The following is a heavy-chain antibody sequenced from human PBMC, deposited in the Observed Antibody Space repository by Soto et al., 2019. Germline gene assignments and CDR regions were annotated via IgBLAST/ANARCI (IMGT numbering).Heavy chain of an antibody. CDR1: GFTFSSYA. V-gene: IGHV3-33*01. Sequence: GGSLRLSCAASGFTFSSYAMHWDRQAPGKALEWVAVIWYDGSNEYYADSVKGRFTISRDNSKYTLYLQMNSLRAEDTAVYYCARDCSNTPYGFDSWGRGTLVTVSA. CDR3: ARDCSNTPYGFDS. CDR2: IWYDGSNE. D-gene: IGHD4-17*01. J-gene: IGHJ4*02.